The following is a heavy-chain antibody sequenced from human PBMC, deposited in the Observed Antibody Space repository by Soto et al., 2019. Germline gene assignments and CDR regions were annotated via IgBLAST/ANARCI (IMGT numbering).Heavy chain of an antibody. CDR2: IRSKTNSYAT. Sequence: GGSLRLSCAASGFTFGGSAMHWVRQASGKGLEWVGHIRSKTNSYATAYAESVKGRFTISRDDSMNTAYLQMNSLKTEDTAAYFCTRQTDAVQWLVVPTDYNFDYWGQGTLVTVSS. D-gene: IGHD6-19*01. CDR3: TRQTDAVQWLVVPTDYNFDY. V-gene: IGHV3-73*01. CDR1: GFTFGGSA. J-gene: IGHJ4*02.